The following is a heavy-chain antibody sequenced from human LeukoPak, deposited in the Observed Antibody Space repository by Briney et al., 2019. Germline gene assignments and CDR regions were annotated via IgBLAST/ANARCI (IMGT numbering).Heavy chain of an antibody. Sequence: GGSLRLSCAASGFTVSSHYMTWVRQAPGKGLEWVSVIYTSGRTYYADSVKGRFTISRDNAKNSLYLQMNSLRAEDTAVYYCARPLDYYDYAMDVWGQGTTVSVSS. CDR1: GFTVSSHY. J-gene: IGHJ6*02. CDR2: IYTSGRT. V-gene: IGHV3-53*01. D-gene: IGHD6-6*01. CDR3: ARPLDYYDYAMDV.